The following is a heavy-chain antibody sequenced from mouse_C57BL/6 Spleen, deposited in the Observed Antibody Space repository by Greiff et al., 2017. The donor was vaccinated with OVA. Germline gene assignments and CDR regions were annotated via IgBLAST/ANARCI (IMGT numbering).Heavy chain of an antibody. V-gene: IGHV1-42*01. CDR3: ASKGYYFDY. CDR2: INPSTGGT. J-gene: IGHJ2*01. CDR1: GYSFTGYY. Sequence: VQLQQSGPELVKPGASVKISCKASGYSFTGYYMHWVKQSPEKSLEWIGEINPSTGGTTYNQKFKAKATLTVDKSSSTAYLQLHSLTSEDSAVYYCASKGYYFDYWGQGTTLTVSS.